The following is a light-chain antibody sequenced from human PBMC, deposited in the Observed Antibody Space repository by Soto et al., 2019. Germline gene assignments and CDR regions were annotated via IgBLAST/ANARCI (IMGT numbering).Light chain of an antibody. CDR1: SSNIGTGYD. CDR3: QSYDTSLSGSVV. V-gene: IGLV1-40*01. Sequence: QSVLTQPPSVSGAPGQRVTISCTGSSSNIGTGYDVHWYQQLPGTAPKLLIYGHNNRPSGVPDRFSASKSGTSASLAITGLQAEYEADYYCQSYDTSLSGSVVFGGGTKLTVL. J-gene: IGLJ2*01. CDR2: GHN.